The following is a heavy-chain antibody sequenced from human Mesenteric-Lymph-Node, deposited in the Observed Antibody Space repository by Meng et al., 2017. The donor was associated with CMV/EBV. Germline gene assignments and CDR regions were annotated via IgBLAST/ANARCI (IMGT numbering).Heavy chain of an antibody. Sequence: SETLSLTCTVSGGSISSYYWSWIRQPPGKGLEWIGYIYYSGSTNYNPSLKSRVTISVDTSKNQFSLKLSSVTAADTAVYYCARQEYSSTFDYWGQGTLVTVSS. J-gene: IGHJ4*02. CDR1: GGSISSYY. CDR3: ARQEYSSTFDY. D-gene: IGHD6-6*01. CDR2: IYYSGST. V-gene: IGHV4-59*08.